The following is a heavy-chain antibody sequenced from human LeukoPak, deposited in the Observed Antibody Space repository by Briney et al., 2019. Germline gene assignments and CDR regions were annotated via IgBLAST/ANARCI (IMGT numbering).Heavy chain of an antibody. CDR2: IYYSGST. CDR3: ATVVRVDDAFDI. D-gene: IGHD3-3*01. V-gene: IGHV4-39*07. J-gene: IGHJ3*02. CDR1: GGSISSSSYY. Sequence: SETLSLTCTVSGGSISSSSYYWGWIRQPPGKGLEWIGSIYYSGSTYYNPSLKSRVTISVDTSKNQFSLKLSSVTAADTAVYYCATVVRVDDAFDIWGQGTMVTVSS.